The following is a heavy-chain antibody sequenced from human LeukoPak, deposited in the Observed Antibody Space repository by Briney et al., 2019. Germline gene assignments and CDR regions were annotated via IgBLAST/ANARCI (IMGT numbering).Heavy chain of an antibody. CDR2: ISAYNGNT. CDR3: ARSELRFGELRCPDY. V-gene: IGHV1-18*01. Sequence: GASVKVSCKASGYTFTSYGISWVRQAPGQGLEWMGWISAYNGNTNYAQKLQGRVTMTTDTSTSTAYMELRSLRSDDTAVYYCARSELRFGELRCPDYWGQGTLVTVSS. D-gene: IGHD3-10*01. J-gene: IGHJ4*02. CDR1: GYTFTSYG.